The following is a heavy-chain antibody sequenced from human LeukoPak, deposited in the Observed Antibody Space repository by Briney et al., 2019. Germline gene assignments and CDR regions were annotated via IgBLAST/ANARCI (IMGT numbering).Heavy chain of an antibody. CDR1: GVSITGYH. V-gene: IGHV4-4*08. J-gene: IGHJ3*02. CDR3: ARRNDFDI. CDR2: IYSSETI. Sequence: PSETLSLTCTVSGVSITGYHWSWIRQPPGKGLEWIGYIYSSETIEYKPSLKSRVTISADTSKNQFSLKLTSVTAADTAIYYCARRNDFDIWGQGTMVTVSS.